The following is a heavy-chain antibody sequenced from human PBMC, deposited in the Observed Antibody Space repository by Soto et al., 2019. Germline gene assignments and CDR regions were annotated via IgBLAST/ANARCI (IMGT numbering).Heavy chain of an antibody. CDR3: ARDPTNDYGDDTFDY. V-gene: IGHV1-69*06. D-gene: IGHD4-17*01. J-gene: IGHJ4*02. CDR2: IIPSYDRT. Sequence: QVLLLQSGSEVKKAGSSVKVSCKASGDAFKSYAIHWVRQAPGQGLEYMGRIIPSYDRTKYAQKFQGRLTLTADMYTSTVYMELSSLRSEDTAVYYCARDPTNDYGDDTFDYWGQGTKVIVPS. CDR1: GDAFKSYA.